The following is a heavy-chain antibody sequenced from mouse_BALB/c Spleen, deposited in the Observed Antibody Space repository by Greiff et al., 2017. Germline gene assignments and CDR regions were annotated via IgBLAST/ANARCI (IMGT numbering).Heavy chain of an antibody. D-gene: IGHD2-14*01. Sequence: EVQLVESGGGLVQPGGSLRLSCATSGFTFTDYYMSWVRQPPGKALEWLGFIRNKANGYTTEYSASVKGRFTISRDNSQSILYLQMNTLRAEDSATYYCARGRYDFDYWGQGTTLTVSS. CDR1: GFTFTDYY. CDR2: IRNKANGYTT. J-gene: IGHJ2*01. CDR3: ARGRYDFDY. V-gene: IGHV7-3*02.